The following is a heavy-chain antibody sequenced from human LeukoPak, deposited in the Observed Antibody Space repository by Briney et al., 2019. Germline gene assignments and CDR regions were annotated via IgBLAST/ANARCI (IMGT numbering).Heavy chain of an antibody. CDR2: INSDGSSI. D-gene: IGHD2-2*01. CDR1: GLTFSSHW. J-gene: IGHJ6*02. Sequence: SGGSLRLSCAASGLTFSSHWMHWVRQAPGKGLVWVSRINSDGSSIRNADSVKGRLTISRDNAKNTLYLQMNSLRAEDTAVYYCARGSSTSYYYYGMDVWGQGTTVTVSS. V-gene: IGHV3-74*01. CDR3: ARGSSTSYYYYGMDV.